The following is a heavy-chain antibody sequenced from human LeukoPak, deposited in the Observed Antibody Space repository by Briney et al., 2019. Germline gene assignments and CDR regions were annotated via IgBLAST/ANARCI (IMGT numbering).Heavy chain of an antibody. V-gene: IGHV4-59*08. D-gene: IGHD3-22*01. J-gene: IGHJ6*02. CDR3: ARLRGYYDSSGYYLNYYGMDV. CDR2: IYYSGST. Sequence: SETLSLTCTVSGGSISSYYWSWIRQPPGKGLEWIGYIYYSGSTNYNPSLKSRVTISVDASKNQFSLKLSSVTAADTAVYYCARLRGYYDSSGYYLNYYGMDVWGQGTTVTVSS. CDR1: GGSISSYY.